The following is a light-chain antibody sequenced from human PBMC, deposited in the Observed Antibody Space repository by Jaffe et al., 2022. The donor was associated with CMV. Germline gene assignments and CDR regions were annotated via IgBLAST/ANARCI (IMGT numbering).Light chain of an antibody. CDR2: GAS. V-gene: IGKV3-20*01. CDR3: QQYGSSPRT. Sequence: EIVLTQSPGTLSLSPGERATLSCRASQSVNSNYLAWYQQKPGQAPRLLVHGASIRATGIPDRFSGSGSGTDFTLTISRPEPEDFAVYYCQQYGSSPRTFGQGTKVEIK. J-gene: IGKJ1*01. CDR1: QSVNSNY.